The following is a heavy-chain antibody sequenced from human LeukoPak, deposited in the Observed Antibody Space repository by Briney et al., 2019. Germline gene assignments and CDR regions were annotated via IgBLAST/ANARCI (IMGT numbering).Heavy chain of an antibody. CDR1: GGSFSGYY. CDR2: INHSGST. J-gene: IGHJ5*02. CDR3: ARSKGSTTSYNWFDP. V-gene: IGHV4-34*01. Sequence: PSETLSLTCAVYGGSFSGYYWSWIRQPPGKGLEWIGEINHSGSTNYNPSLKSRVTISVDTSKNQFSLKLSSVTAADTAVYYCARSKGSTTSYNWFDPWGQGTLVTVSS. D-gene: IGHD2-2*01.